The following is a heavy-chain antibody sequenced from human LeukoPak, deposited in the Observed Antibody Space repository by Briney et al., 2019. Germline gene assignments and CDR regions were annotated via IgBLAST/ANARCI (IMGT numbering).Heavy chain of an antibody. D-gene: IGHD3-10*01. CDR2: INHSGST. Sequence: PSETLSLTCAVYGGSFSGYYWSWIRQPPGKGLEWIGEINHSGSTNYNPSLKSRVTISVDTSKNQFSLKLSSVTAADTAVYYCARDGHYYGSGSYSDYWGQGTLVTVSS. V-gene: IGHV4-34*01. J-gene: IGHJ4*02. CDR1: GGSFSGYY. CDR3: ARDGHYYGSGSYSDY.